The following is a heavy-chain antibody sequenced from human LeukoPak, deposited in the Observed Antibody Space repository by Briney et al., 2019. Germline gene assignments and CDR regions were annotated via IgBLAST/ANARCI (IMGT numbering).Heavy chain of an antibody. Sequence: SETLSLTCTVSGGSISSGGYYWSWIRQPPGKGLEWIGYIYYSGSTNYNPSLKSRVTISVDTSKNQFSLKLSSVTAADTAVYYCARASYSTSWYLDYWGQGILVTVSS. J-gene: IGHJ4*02. D-gene: IGHD6-13*01. CDR3: ARASYSTSWYLDY. CDR2: IYYSGST. V-gene: IGHV4-61*08. CDR1: GGSISSGGYY.